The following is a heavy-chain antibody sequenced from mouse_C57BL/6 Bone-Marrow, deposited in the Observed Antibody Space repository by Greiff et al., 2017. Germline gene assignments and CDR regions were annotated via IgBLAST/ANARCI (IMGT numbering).Heavy chain of an antibody. CDR1: GFTFSDAW. J-gene: IGHJ3*01. D-gene: IGHD1-1*01. CDR2: IRNKANNHAT. CDR3: SAYYGSSPWFAY. Sequence: EVQVVESGGGLVQPGGSMKLSCAASGFTFSDAWMDWVRQSPEKGLEWVAEIRNKANNHATYYAESVKGRFTISRDDSKSSVYLQMNSLRAEDTGIYYCSAYYGSSPWFAYWGQGTLVTVSA. V-gene: IGHV6-6*01.